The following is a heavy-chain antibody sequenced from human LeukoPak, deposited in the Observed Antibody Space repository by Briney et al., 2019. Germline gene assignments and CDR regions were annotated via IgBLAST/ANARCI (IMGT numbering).Heavy chain of an antibody. CDR3: ARIYYDSSGYSYYSDY. CDR2: INHSGST. Sequence: SETLSLTCAVYGGSFSGYYWSWIRQPPGKGLEWIGEINHSGSTNYNPSLKSRVTISVDTSKNQFSLKLSSVTAADTAVYYCARIYYDSSGYSYYSDYWGQGTLVTVSS. V-gene: IGHV4-34*01. D-gene: IGHD3-22*01. CDR1: GGSFSGYY. J-gene: IGHJ4*02.